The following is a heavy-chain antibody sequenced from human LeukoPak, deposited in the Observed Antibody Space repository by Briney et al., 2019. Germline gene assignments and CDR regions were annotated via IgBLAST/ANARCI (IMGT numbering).Heavy chain of an antibody. Sequence: GRSLRLSCAASGFTFSSYSMNWVRQAPGKGLEWVSSISSSSSYIYYADSVKGRFTISRDNAKNSLYLQMNSLRAEDTAVYYCATCRACSSRYYFDYWGQGTLVTVSS. D-gene: IGHD6-13*01. J-gene: IGHJ4*02. CDR1: GFTFSSYS. CDR2: ISSSSSYI. CDR3: ATCRACSSRYYFDY. V-gene: IGHV3-21*01.